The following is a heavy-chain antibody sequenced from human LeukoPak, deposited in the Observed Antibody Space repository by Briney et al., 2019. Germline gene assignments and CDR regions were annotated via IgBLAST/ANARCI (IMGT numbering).Heavy chain of an antibody. J-gene: IGHJ4*02. Sequence: SETLSLTCSVSGYSISSGNYWDWIRQPPGKGLEWIGSIYHSGSTYYNPSLKSRVTISVDTSKNQFSLKLSSVTAADTAVYYCTSVEAGYCSGDSCGHRDYWGQGTLVTVSS. V-gene: IGHV4-38-2*02. D-gene: IGHD2-15*01. CDR3: TSVEAGYCSGDSCGHRDY. CDR1: GYSISSGNY. CDR2: IYHSGST.